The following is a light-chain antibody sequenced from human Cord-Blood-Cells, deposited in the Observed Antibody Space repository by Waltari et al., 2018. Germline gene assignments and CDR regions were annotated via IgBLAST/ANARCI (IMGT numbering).Light chain of an antibody. Sequence: ILYSQSPATLALSPGRRPTLPCRAHRRVSSYLSLYQQKPGQATRLLIYYASYRAAGIPSRFSCSLSGTDVTLTISSLETEDFAVYYCQQRSNWPPYSFGQRTKLEIK. CDR2: YAS. CDR3: QQRSNWPPYS. J-gene: IGKJ2*03. CDR1: RRVSSY. V-gene: IGKV3-11*01.